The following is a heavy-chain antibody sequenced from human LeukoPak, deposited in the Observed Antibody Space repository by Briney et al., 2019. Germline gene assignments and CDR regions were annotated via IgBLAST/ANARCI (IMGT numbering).Heavy chain of an antibody. CDR2: ISAYNGNT. D-gene: IGHD2-15*01. J-gene: IGHJ6*03. Sequence: ASVKVSCKASGYTFTNYGIYWVRQAPGQGLEWMAWISAYNGNTNYAQKLQGRVTVTTDTSTSTAYMELRSLGSDDTAMYYCARAEGVVVAAHIDVWGKGTTVTVSS. CDR1: GYTFTNYG. V-gene: IGHV1-18*01. CDR3: ARAEGVVVAAHIDV.